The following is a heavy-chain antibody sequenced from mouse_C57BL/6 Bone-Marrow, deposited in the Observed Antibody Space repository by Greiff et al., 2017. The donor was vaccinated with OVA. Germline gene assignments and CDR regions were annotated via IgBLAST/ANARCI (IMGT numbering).Heavy chain of an antibody. D-gene: IGHD1-1*01. CDR1: GFTFSSYG. Sequence: EVKLVESGGDLVKPGGSLKLSCAASGFTFSSYGMSWVRQTPDKRLEWVVTISSGGSYTYYPDSVKGRFTISRDNAKNTLYLQMSSLKSEDTAMYYCARQGTTVVADWYFDVWGTGTTVTVSS. J-gene: IGHJ1*03. V-gene: IGHV5-6*02. CDR2: ISSGGSYT. CDR3: ARQGTTVVADWYFDV.